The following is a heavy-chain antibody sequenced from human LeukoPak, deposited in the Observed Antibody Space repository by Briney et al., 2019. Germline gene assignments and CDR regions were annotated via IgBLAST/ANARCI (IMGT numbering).Heavy chain of an antibody. CDR2: IYYSGTT. V-gene: IGHV4-39*07. D-gene: IGHD4-23*01. CDR3: AREGLEYGGTLNWFDP. J-gene: IGHJ5*02. CDR1: GGSISSNSYY. Sequence: PSETLSLTCTVSGGSISSNSYYWGWIRQPPGKGLEWIGSIYYSGTTYYNPSLKSRVTISVDTSKNQFSLKLSPVTAADTAVYYCAREGLEYGGTLNWFDPWGQGTLVTVSS.